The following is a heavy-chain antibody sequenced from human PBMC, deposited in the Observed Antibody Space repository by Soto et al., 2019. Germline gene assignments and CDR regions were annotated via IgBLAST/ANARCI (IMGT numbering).Heavy chain of an antibody. CDR3: AREYSSSYYLDF. CDR2: INHSGRT. CDR1: GGSFNSFY. D-gene: IGHD6-6*01. V-gene: IGHV4-34*02. Sequence: QVQLQQWGAGLLKPSGTLSLTCAVYGGSFNSFYWSWIRQAPGKGPEWIGEINHSGRTNYNPSTKSRVIILVDPPKNHFSLNLSSVTPADTAVYYCAREYSSSYYLDFWGQGTLVTVSS. J-gene: IGHJ4*02.